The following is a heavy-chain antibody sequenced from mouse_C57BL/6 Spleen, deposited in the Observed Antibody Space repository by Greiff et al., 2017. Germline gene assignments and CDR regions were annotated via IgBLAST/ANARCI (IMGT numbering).Heavy chain of an antibody. CDR1: GYTFTDYE. CDR2: IDPETGGT. CDR3: TRSIYYGNSYYFDY. D-gene: IGHD2-1*01. V-gene: IGHV1-15*01. Sequence: QVQLQQSGAELVRPGASVTLSCKASGYTFTDYEMHWVKQTPVHGLEWNGAIDPETGGTAYNQKFKGKAILTADKSSSTAYMELRSLTSEDSAVYYCTRSIYYGNSYYFDYWGQGTTLTVSS. J-gene: IGHJ2*01.